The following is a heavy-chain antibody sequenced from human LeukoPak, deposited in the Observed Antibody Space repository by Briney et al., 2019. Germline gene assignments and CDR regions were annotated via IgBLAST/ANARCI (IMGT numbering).Heavy chain of an antibody. J-gene: IGHJ6*03. Sequence: AFLPYHGSNKYHADSVKGRFTISRDNSKNTLYLQMNSLRAEDTAVYYCAKDYGYYYYMDVWGKGTTVTVSS. D-gene: IGHD4-17*01. CDR3: AKDYGYYYYMDV. V-gene: IGHV3-30*02. CDR2: LPYHGSNK.